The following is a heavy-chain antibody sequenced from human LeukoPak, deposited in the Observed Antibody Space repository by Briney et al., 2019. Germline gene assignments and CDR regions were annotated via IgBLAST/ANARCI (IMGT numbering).Heavy chain of an antibody. CDR2: ISAYNGNT. D-gene: IGHD6-13*01. V-gene: IGHV1-18*04. J-gene: IGHJ4*02. CDR3: ARDWGTAAAEKIDY. Sequence: GASVTVSCKASGYTFTSYGISWVRQAPGQGLEWMGWISAYNGNTNYPQKLQDRVTMTTDTSTSTVYMELRSLRSDDTAVYYCARDWGTAAAEKIDYWGQGTLVTVSS. CDR1: GYTFTSYG.